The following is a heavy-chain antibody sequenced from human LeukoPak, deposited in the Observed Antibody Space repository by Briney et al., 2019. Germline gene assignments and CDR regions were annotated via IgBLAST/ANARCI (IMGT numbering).Heavy chain of an antibody. Sequence: SETLSLTCTVSGGSISSYYWSWIRQPPGKGLEWLGYNYCSGSTNYNPSLKSRVTISVDTSKSQFSLKLSSVTAADTAVYYCARWGYYGSGSYYNTPYYFDYWGQGTLVTVSS. CDR1: GGSISSYY. CDR3: ARWGYYGSGSYYNTPYYFDY. CDR2: NYCSGST. J-gene: IGHJ4*02. V-gene: IGHV4-59*01. D-gene: IGHD3-10*01.